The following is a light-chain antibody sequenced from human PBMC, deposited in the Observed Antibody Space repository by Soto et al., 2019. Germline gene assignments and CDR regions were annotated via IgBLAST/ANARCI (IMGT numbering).Light chain of an antibody. Sequence: EIVLTQSPATLSLSPGERATLSCRASQSVSSSYLAWYQQKPGQAPRLLIYGASSRATGIPDRFSGSGSGTDFTLTISRLEPEDVAVYYCQQYGSSPWTFGQGTKVEIK. CDR1: QSVSSSY. CDR2: GAS. J-gene: IGKJ1*01. V-gene: IGKV3-20*01. CDR3: QQYGSSPWT.